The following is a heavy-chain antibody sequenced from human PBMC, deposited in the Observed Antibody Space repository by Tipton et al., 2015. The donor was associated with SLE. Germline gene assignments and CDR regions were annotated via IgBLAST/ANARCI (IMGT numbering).Heavy chain of an antibody. D-gene: IGHD3-10*01. CDR3: ASDRSGSYSQGHFGY. CDR1: GYSISSGYY. Sequence: GLVKPSETLSLTCAVSGYSISSGYYWGWIRQPPGKGLEWIGSIYHSGSTYYNPSLKSRVTISVDTSKNQFSLKLSSVTAADTVVYYCASDRSGSYSQGHFGYWGQGTLVTVSS. J-gene: IGHJ4*02. V-gene: IGHV4-38-2*01. CDR2: IYHSGST.